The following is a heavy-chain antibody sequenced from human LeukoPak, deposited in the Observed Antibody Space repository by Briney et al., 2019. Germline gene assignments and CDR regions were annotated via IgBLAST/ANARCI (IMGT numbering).Heavy chain of an antibody. CDR2: ISTSGTTI. D-gene: IGHD3-3*01. CDR3: AKGGSRLFSHI. CDR1: GFTFSSYG. V-gene: IGHV3-48*04. J-gene: IGHJ3*02. Sequence: GGSLSLSCAASGFTFSSYGMNWVRQAPGKGLEWVSYISTSGTTIYYADSVKGRFTISRDNAKNSLYLQMNSLRAEDTAVYYCAKGGSRLFSHIWGQGTMVTVSS.